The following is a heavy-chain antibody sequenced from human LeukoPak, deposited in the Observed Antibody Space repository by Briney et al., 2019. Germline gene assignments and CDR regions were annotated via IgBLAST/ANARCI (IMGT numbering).Heavy chain of an antibody. Sequence: SETLSLTCTVSGGSISSYYWSWLRQPPGKGLEWIGYIYYSGSTNYNPSLTSRVTISVDTSKNQFSLKLSSVTAADAAVYYCARRGHRIVGAMVEVWGQGTLVTVSS. CDR3: ARRGHRIVGAMVEV. CDR2: IYYSGST. D-gene: IGHD1-26*01. J-gene: IGHJ4*02. V-gene: IGHV4-59*08. CDR1: GGSISSYY.